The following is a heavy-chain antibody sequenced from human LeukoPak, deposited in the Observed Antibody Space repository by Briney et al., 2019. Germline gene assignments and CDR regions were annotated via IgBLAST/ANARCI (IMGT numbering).Heavy chain of an antibody. CDR1: GGSISSSSYY. D-gene: IGHD1-7*01. CDR2: IYYSGST. V-gene: IGHV4-61*05. Sequence: SETLSLTCTVSGGSISSSSYYWGWIRQPPGKGLEWIGYIYYSGSTNYNPSLKSRVTISVDTSKNQFSLKLSSVTAADTAVYYCARAPAYNWNYGWFDPWGQGTLVTVSS. J-gene: IGHJ5*02. CDR3: ARAPAYNWNYGWFDP.